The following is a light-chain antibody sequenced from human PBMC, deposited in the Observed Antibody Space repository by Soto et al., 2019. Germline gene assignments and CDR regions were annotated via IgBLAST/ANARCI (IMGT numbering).Light chain of an antibody. V-gene: IGKV3-20*01. CDR3: QQYSTLPHT. Sequence: ENVLTQSPGTLSLSPGERATLSCRASQTVTNSFFAWYQQKPGQPPRLLIHVISSRATGIPDRFSGSGSGTDFTLTISRLEPEDFVVYYCQQYSTLPHTFGRGTKLEV. CDR1: QTVTNSF. CDR2: VIS. J-gene: IGKJ2*01.